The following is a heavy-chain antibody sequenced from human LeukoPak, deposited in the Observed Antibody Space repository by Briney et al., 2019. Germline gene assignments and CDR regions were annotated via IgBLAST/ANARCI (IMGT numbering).Heavy chain of an antibody. CDR2: ISSSSSYI. Sequence: GESLRLSCAASGFTFSSYSMNWVRQAPGKGLEWVSSISSSSSYIYYADSVKGRFTISRDNAKNSLYLQMNSLRAEDTAVYYCVRDRVATIGFDYWGQGTLVTVSS. CDR3: VRDRVATIGFDY. J-gene: IGHJ4*02. CDR1: GFTFSSYS. V-gene: IGHV3-21*01. D-gene: IGHD5-12*01.